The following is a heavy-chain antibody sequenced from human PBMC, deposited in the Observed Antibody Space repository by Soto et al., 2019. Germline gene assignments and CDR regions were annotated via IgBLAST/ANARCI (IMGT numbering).Heavy chain of an antibody. CDR3: ARDRNAAGSDH. CDR2: ISSGSTNI. V-gene: IGHV3-11*01. J-gene: IGHJ4*02. Sequence: QVQLVESGGGLVKPGGSLRLSCAASGFTFSDFYMSWIRQAPGKGLEWISYISSGSTNIFYADSVKGRFTVSRDNAKNSLYLQMDSLRAEDTAVYYCARDRNAAGSDHWGQGTLVTVSS. CDR1: GFTFSDFY. D-gene: IGHD1-1*01.